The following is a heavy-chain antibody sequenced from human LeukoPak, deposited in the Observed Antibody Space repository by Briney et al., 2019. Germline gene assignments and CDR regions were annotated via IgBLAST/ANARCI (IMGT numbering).Heavy chain of an antibody. J-gene: IGHJ4*02. V-gene: IGHV1-69*04. D-gene: IGHD2-15*01. CDR3: ARGVAGCSGGSCYSDY. CDR2: IIPILGIA. Sequence: SVKVSCKASGGTFSSYAISWVRQAPGQGLEWMGRIIPILGIANYAQKFQGRVTITADKSTSTAYMELSSLRSEDTAVYYCARGVAGCSGGSCYSDYWGQGTLVTVSS. CDR1: GGTFSSYA.